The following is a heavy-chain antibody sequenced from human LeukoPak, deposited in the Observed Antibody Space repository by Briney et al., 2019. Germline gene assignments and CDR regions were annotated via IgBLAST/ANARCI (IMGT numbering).Heavy chain of an antibody. CDR2: INSNSGGT. V-gene: IGHV1-2*06. D-gene: IGHD7-27*01. CDR1: GYTFIHYF. J-gene: IGHJ4*02. Sequence: ASVKVSCKASGYTFIHYFIHWVLQAPGQGLEWMGRINSNSGGTEYTQKFQGRVTMTRDTSITTVYMELSSLTSDDTAVYYCARDFSSTSNWELDYWGQGTLVTVSS. CDR3: ARDFSSTSNWELDY.